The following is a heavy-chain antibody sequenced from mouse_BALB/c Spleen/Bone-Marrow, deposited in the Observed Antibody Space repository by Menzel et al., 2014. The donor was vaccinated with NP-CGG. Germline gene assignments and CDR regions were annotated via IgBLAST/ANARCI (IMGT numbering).Heavy chain of an antibody. D-gene: IGHD1-1*01. J-gene: IGHJ2*01. V-gene: IGHV1-84*02. CDR1: GYTFTDYY. Sequence: LKECGPELVKPGASVKISCKASGYTFTDYYINWVKQKPGQGLEWIGWIYPGSGNTKYNEKFKGKATLTVDTSSSTAYMQLSSLTSEDTAVYFCARENYGCSYYFDYWGQGTTLTVSS. CDR2: IYPGSGNT. CDR3: ARENYGCSYYFDY.